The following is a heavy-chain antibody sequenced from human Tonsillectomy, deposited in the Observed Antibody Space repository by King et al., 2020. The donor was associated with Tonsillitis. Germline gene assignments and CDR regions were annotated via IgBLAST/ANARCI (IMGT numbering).Heavy chain of an antibody. J-gene: IGHJ3*02. CDR3: ADRRVDYYDSSGSDAFDI. V-gene: IGHV2-5*01. CDR2: IYWNDDK. CDR1: GFSLSTSGVG. D-gene: IGHD3-22*01. Sequence: ITLQESGPTLVKPPQTLTLTCTFSGFSLSTSGVGVGWIRQPPGKAREWLALIYWNDDKRYNPSLKSRLTITKDTSKNQVVLTMTNMDPVDTATYYCADRRVDYYDSSGSDAFDIWGQGTMVTVSS.